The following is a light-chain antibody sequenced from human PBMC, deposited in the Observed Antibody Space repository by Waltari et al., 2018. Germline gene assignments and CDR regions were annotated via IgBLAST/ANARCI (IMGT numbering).Light chain of an antibody. CDR1: RSDAGNYQR. J-gene: IGLJ2*01. V-gene: IGLV2-23*02. CDR3: SSYAGSGKGV. CDR2: AVS. Sequence: QSALTQPASVSGSPGQSITISCPGTRSDAGNYQRVPWYQQHPGKAPKLMIYAVSKRPSGVSDRFSGSKSGDMASLTISGLQPEDEAEYFCSSYAGSGKGVFGGGTKVTVL.